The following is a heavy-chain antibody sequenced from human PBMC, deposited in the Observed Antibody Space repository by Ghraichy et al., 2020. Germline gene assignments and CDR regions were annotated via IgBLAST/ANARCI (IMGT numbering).Heavy chain of an antibody. V-gene: IGHV3-23*01. CDR2: ISGSDGST. CDR3: AKSIIGVGVTASTIAFDY. J-gene: IGHJ4*02. D-gene: IGHD2-21*02. CDR1: GFTFSSYA. Sequence: GGSLRLSCAASGFTFSSYAMSWVRQAPGKGLGWVSAISGSDGSTYYADSVKGRFTISRDNSKNTLYLQMNSLRAEDTAVYYCAKSIIGVGVTASTIAFDYWGQGTLVTVSS.